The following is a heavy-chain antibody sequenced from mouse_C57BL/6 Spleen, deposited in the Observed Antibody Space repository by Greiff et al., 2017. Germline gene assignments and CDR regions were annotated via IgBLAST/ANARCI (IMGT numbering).Heavy chain of an antibody. D-gene: IGHD2-3*01. CDR1: GYTFTDYY. J-gene: IGHJ3*01. Sequence: VQLQQSGPELVKPGASVKISCKASGYTFTDYYINWVKQRPGQGLEWIGWISPGSGNTKYNEKFKGKATLTVDTSSSTAYMQLSSLTSEDSAVYFCAPIYDGYYGGFAYWGQGTLVTVSA. CDR2: ISPGSGNT. CDR3: APIYDGYYGGFAY. V-gene: IGHV1-84*01.